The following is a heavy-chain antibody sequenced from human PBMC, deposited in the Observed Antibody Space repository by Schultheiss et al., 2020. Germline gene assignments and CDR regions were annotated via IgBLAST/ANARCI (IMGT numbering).Heavy chain of an antibody. CDR2: IYHSGST. CDR3: ARGAVGGNYDFWSGSRAFDI. J-gene: IGHJ3*02. D-gene: IGHD3-3*01. Sequence: SETLSLTCAVSGGSISSSNWWSWVRQPPGKGLEWIGEIYHSGSTNYNPSLKSRVTISVDKSKNQFSLKLSSVTAADTAVYYCARGAVGGNYDFWSGSRAFDIWGQGTMVTVSS. CDR1: GGSISSSNW. V-gene: IGHV4-4*02.